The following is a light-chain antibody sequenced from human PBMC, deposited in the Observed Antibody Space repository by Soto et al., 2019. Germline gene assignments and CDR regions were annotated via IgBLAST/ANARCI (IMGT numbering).Light chain of an antibody. Sequence: EVVMTQSPVTLSVSPGESATLSCGASQGVRNNLAWYQQRPGQAPRLLIYGASTRAAGIPARFSGSGSGTEFTLTISSLQSEDFAVYFCQQYNNWPPITFGQGTRLEIK. V-gene: IGKV3-15*01. J-gene: IGKJ5*01. CDR2: GAS. CDR3: QQYNNWPPIT. CDR1: QGVRNN.